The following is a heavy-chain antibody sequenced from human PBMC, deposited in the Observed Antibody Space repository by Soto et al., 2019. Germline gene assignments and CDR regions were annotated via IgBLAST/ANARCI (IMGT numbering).Heavy chain of an antibody. J-gene: IGHJ4*02. CDR1: GGSSSSHS. CDR2: IHHDGGT. V-gene: IGHV4-34*01. Sequence: LSLTCAISGGSSSSHSKSWVRQPPGKGLEWIGEIHHDGGTNYNPSLKSRVTISGDTSKNQFSLKLSSVTAADTAVYYCARATGALLYWGQGTLVTVS. CDR3: ARATGALLY. D-gene: IGHD7-27*01.